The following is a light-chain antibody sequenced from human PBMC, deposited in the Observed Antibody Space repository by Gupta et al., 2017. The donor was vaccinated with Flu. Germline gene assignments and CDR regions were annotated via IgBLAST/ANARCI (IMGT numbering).Light chain of an antibody. V-gene: IGLV6-57*01. CDR3: QPYDSINGDVI. Sequence: NFMLTQPHSVSGSPGKTVTISCTRSSGSIAINYVQWYQQRPGSSPTTVIYEDSQRLSGVPDRFSGSIDSSSNSASLTISGLKTEDEADYYCQPYDSINGDVIFGGGTKLTVL. J-gene: IGLJ2*01. CDR1: SGSIAINY. CDR2: EDS.